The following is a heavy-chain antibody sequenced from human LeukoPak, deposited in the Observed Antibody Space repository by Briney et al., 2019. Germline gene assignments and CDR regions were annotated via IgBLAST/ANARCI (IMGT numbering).Heavy chain of an antibody. D-gene: IGHD6-13*01. CDR1: GYTFTSYD. CDR3: ARAYSSSWGLYYYYYYMDV. Sequence: GASVKVSCKASGYTFTSYDINWVRQATGQGLEWMGWMNPNSGNTGYAQKFQGRVTITRNTSISTAYMELSSLRSEDTAVYYCARAYSSSWGLYYYYYYMDVWGKGTTVTVSS. V-gene: IGHV1-8*03. J-gene: IGHJ6*03. CDR2: MNPNSGNT.